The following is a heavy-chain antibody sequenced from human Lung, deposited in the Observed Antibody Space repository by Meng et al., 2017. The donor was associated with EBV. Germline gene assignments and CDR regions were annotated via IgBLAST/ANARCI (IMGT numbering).Heavy chain of an antibody. Sequence: GHLQESVADVVKPAETLSLSCNVSCVSFSSYYWSWIRQPAGKGLEWIGRIYPSGSPNYNPSLKSRVTMSGDTSKNQFSLKLSAVTAADTAVYYCAREGAVSLYYWFDPGGQGTLVTVSS. J-gene: IGHJ5*02. CDR1: CVSFSSYY. V-gene: IGHV4-4*07. D-gene: IGHD1-26*01. CDR2: IYPSGSP. CDR3: AREGAVSLYYWFDP.